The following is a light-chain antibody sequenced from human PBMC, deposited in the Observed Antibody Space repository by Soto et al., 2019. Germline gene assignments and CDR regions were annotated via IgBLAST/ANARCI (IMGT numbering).Light chain of an antibody. V-gene: IGKV1-33*01. CDR3: QQYYSLPLT. J-gene: IGKJ4*01. Sequence: DIQMTQSPSSPSASVGDRVTITCQASQDISNSLNWYQQKPGKAPNLLSYDVSNVEKGVPSRFSGSGSGTDFTFTISSLQPEDIATYYDQQYYSLPLTLGGGTKVEIK. CDR2: DVS. CDR1: QDISNS.